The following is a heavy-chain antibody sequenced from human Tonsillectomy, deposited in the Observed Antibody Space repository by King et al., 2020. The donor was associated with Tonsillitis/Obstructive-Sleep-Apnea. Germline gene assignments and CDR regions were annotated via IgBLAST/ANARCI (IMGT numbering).Heavy chain of an antibody. CDR3: ARDKSLYCSGGSCGFDP. V-gene: IGHV1-69*12. Sequence: QLVQSGAEVKKPGSSVKVSCKASGGTFSSYAISCVRQAPGQGREWMGGIIPLFGLANYAQKFQGRVPITADESTSTAYLELSSLRSEDTAVYYCARDKSLYCSGGSCGFDPWGQGTLVTVSS. J-gene: IGHJ5*02. D-gene: IGHD2-15*01. CDR1: GGTFSSYA. CDR2: IIPLFGLA.